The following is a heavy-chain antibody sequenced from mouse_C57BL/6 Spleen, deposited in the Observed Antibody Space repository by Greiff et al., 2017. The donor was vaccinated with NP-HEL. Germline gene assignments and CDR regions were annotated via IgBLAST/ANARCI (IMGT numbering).Heavy chain of an antibody. CDR2: IHPNSGST. CDR1: GYTFTSYW. V-gene: IGHV1-64*01. J-gene: IGHJ2*01. CDR3: ARSQLQYFDY. D-gene: IGHD1-1*01. Sequence: QVQLQQSGAELVKPGASVKLSCKASGYTFTSYWMHWVKQRPGQGLEWIGMIHPNSGSTNYNEKFKSKATLTVDKSSSTAYMQLSSLTSEDSAVYYCARSQLQYFDYWGQGTTLTVSS.